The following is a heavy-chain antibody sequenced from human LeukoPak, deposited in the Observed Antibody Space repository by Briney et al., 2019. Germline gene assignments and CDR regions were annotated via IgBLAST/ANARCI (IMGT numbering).Heavy chain of an antibody. Sequence: ASVKVSCKASGGSFSSYAISWVRQAPGQGLEWMGGVIPIFGTANYAQKFQGRVTITADESTSTAYMELSSLRSEDTAVYYCARDAGKWSPLPFDYWGQGTLVTVSS. CDR1: GGSFSSYA. J-gene: IGHJ4*02. CDR2: VIPIFGTA. D-gene: IGHD2-15*01. V-gene: IGHV1-69*13. CDR3: ARDAGKWSPLPFDY.